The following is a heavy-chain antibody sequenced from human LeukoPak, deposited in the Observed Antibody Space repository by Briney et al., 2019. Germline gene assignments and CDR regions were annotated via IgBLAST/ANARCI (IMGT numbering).Heavy chain of an antibody. CDR2: INHSGST. D-gene: IGHD3-10*01. J-gene: IGHJ4*02. V-gene: IGHV4-38-2*02. Sequence: SETLSLTCTVSGYSISSGYYWSWIRQPPGKGLEWIGEINHSGSTTYNPSLKSRVIISVDTSKNQFSLHLNSVTAADTAVFYCARGFLGYYGSGSYRNYFDYWGQGNLVTVSS. CDR3: ARGFLGYYGSGSYRNYFDY. CDR1: GYSISSGYY.